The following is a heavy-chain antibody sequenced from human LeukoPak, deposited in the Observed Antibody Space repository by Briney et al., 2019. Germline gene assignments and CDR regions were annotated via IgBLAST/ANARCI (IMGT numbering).Heavy chain of an antibody. V-gene: IGHV3-23*01. J-gene: IGHJ4*02. CDR2: LSGSGITT. D-gene: IGHD3-10*01. CDR3: AKDITWVWFGDSHYFDY. CDR1: GFTFSNSG. Sequence: GGSLRLSCAASGFTFSNSGMSWVRQAPGKGLEWVSTLSGSGITTYYADSVKGRFTISRDNSKNTLYLQMNSLRAEDTAVYYCAKDITWVWFGDSHYFDYWGQGTLVTVSS.